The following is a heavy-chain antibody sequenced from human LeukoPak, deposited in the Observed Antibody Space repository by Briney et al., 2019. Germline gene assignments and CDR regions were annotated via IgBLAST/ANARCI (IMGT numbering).Heavy chain of an antibody. V-gene: IGHV1-3*03. CDR2: INAGNSNT. D-gene: IGHD1-1*01. CDR1: GFTFTSYA. CDR3: ARELPGAFDY. Sequence: GASVKVSCKASGFTFTSYAIHWVRQAPGQRLEWMGWINAGNSNTKYSQDFQGRVTLTRDTSASTAYMELSGLRSEDMAVYYCARELPGAFDYWGQGTLVTVSS. J-gene: IGHJ4*02.